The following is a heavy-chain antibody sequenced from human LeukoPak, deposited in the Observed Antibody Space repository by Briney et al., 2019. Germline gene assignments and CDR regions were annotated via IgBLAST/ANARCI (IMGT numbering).Heavy chain of an antibody. CDR2: SDTSGDT. V-gene: IGHV3-13*01. Sequence: GGSLRLSCAASGFTFSTYDMHWVRQATGKGLEWVSSSDTSGDTYYPGSVKGRFTISRENAKNSFSLQMNSLRAGDTAVYYCARGAEATRWYFDLWGRGTLVTVSS. D-gene: IGHD6-19*01. CDR1: GFTFSTYD. J-gene: IGHJ2*01. CDR3: ARGAEATRWYFDL.